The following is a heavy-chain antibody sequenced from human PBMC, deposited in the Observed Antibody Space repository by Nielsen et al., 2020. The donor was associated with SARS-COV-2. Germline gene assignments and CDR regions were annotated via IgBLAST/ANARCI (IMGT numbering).Heavy chain of an antibody. Sequence: SVKVSCKASGGTFSSYAISWVRQAPGQGLEWMGRIIPILGIANYAQKFQGRVTITADKSTSTAYMELSSLRSEDTAVYYCARDRLGGAGAFDIWGQGTMVTVSS. V-gene: IGHV1-69*04. CDR1: GGTFSSYA. CDR2: IIPILGIA. D-gene: IGHD2-15*01. J-gene: IGHJ3*02. CDR3: ARDRLGGAGAFDI.